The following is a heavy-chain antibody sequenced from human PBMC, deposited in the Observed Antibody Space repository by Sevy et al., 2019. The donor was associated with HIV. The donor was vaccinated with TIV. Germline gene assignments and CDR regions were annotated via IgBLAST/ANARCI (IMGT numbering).Heavy chain of an antibody. CDR2: ISSSGSTI. CDR3: ARETIFGVVIINETGTAGYFDY. V-gene: IGHV3-11*01. D-gene: IGHD3-3*01. J-gene: IGHJ4*02. CDR1: GFTFSDYY. Sequence: GGSLRLSCAASGFTFSDYYMSWIRQAPGKGLEWVSYISSSGSTIYYADSVKGRFTISRDNAKNSLYLQMNSLRAEDTAVYYCARETIFGVVIINETGTAGYFDYWGQGTLVTVSS.